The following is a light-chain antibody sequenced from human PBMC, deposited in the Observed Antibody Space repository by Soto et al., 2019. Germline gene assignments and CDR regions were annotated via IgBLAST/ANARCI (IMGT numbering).Light chain of an antibody. CDR3: QHYGNSPMYT. CDR2: GAS. CDR1: QSVSSSS. Sequence: EIVLTQSPHTLSLSLGERATLSCRASQSVSSSSLAWYQQKPGQAPRLLIYGASSRATGIPDRFSGSESGTDFTLTISRLEPEDFAVYYCQHYGNSPMYTFGQGTKLEIK. J-gene: IGKJ2*01. V-gene: IGKV3-20*01.